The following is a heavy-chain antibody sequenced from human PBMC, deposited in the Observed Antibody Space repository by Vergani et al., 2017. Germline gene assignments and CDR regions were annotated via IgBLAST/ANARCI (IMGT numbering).Heavy chain of an antibody. CDR3: ARHAPNYYDSCGYYFGYFQH. CDR1: GGSISSSSYY. CDR2: IYYSGST. Sequence: QLQLQESGPGLVKPSETLSLTCTVSGGSISSSSYYWGWIRQPPGKGLEWIGSIYYSGSTYYNPSLKSRVTISVDTSKNQFSLKLSSVTAADTAVYYCARHAPNYYDSCGYYFGYFQHWGQGTLVTVSS. V-gene: IGHV4-39*01. D-gene: IGHD3-22*01. J-gene: IGHJ1*01.